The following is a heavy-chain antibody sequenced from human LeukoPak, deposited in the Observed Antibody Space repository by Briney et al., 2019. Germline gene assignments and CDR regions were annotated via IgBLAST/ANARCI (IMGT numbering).Heavy chain of an antibody. J-gene: IGHJ4*02. CDR2: ISAYNDNT. D-gene: IGHD3-9*01. CDR3: ARVHYDILTGYSNFDY. Sequence: ASVKVSCKASGYTFTSYGISWMRQAPGQGLEWMGWISAYNDNTNYAQKLQGRVTMTTDTSTSTAYMELRSLRSDDTAVYYCARVHYDILTGYSNFDYWGQGTLVTVSS. V-gene: IGHV1-18*01. CDR1: GYTFTSYG.